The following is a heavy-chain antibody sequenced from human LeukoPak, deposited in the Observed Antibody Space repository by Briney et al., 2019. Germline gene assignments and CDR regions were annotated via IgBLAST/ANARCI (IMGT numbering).Heavy chain of an antibody. Sequence: GGSLRLSCAASEFTFSSYSMNWVRQAPGKGLEWVSSISSSSYIYYADSVKGRFTISRDNAKNSLYLQMNSLRAEDTAVYYCASPGYCSSTSCYTSDDAFDIWGQGTMVTVSS. V-gene: IGHV3-21*01. CDR3: ASPGYCSSTSCYTSDDAFDI. CDR2: ISSSSYI. CDR1: EFTFSSYS. D-gene: IGHD2-2*02. J-gene: IGHJ3*02.